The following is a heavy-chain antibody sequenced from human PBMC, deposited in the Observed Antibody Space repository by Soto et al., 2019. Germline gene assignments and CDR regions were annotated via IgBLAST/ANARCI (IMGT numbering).Heavy chain of an antibody. CDR1: GGTFSSYA. CDR2: IIPIFGTA. V-gene: IGHV1-69*13. Sequence: GASVKVSCKASGGTFSSYAISWVRQAPGQGLEWMGGIIPIFGTANYAQKFQGRVTITADESTSTAYMELRSLRSDDTAVYYCAKDPEVVVTAPDYWGQGTLVTVSS. J-gene: IGHJ4*02. CDR3: AKDPEVVVTAPDY. D-gene: IGHD2-21*02.